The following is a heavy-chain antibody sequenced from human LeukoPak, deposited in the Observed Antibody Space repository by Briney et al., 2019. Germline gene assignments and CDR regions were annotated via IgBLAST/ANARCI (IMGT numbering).Heavy chain of an antibody. D-gene: IGHD3-22*01. CDR2: IKQDGSEK. CDR1: GFTFSSYW. J-gene: IGHJ4*02. V-gene: IGHV3-7*01. CDR3: ARDLYDSSGLDY. Sequence: GGSLRLSCAASGFTFSSYWMGWVHQAPGKGLEWVANIKQDGSEKYYVDSVKGRFTISRDNDKNSLYLQMNSLSAEDTAVYYCARDLYDSSGLDYWGQGTLVTVSS.